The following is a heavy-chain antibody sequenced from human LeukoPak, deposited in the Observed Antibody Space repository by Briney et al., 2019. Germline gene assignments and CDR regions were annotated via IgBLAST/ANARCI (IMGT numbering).Heavy chain of an antibody. CDR2: MNGNGGRI. V-gene: IGHV3-23*01. CDR1: GFAFSNYA. Sequence: GGSLRLSCAASGFAFSNYAVAWVRQAPGKGLEWVSGMNGNGGRIYYADSVKGRFTISRDNAKNSLYLQMNSLRAEDTAVYYCARPAGTDYYYYMDVWGKGTTVTVSS. CDR3: ARPAGTDYYYYMDV. J-gene: IGHJ6*03. D-gene: IGHD2-2*01.